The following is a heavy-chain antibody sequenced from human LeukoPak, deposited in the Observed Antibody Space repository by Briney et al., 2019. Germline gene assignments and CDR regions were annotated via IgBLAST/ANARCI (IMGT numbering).Heavy chain of an antibody. CDR3: ARAHSGSYYDFDY. CDR2: INHSGST. CDR1: GGSFSGYY. Sequence: SETLSLTCAVYGGSFSGYYWSWIRQPPGKGLEWVGEINHSGSTNYNPSLRSRVTISVDKSKTQFSLKLSSVTAADTAVYYCARAHSGSYYDFDYWGQGTLVTVSS. D-gene: IGHD1-26*01. V-gene: IGHV4-34*01. J-gene: IGHJ4*02.